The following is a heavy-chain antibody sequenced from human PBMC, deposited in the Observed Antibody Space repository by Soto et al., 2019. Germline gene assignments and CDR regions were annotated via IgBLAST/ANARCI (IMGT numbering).Heavy chain of an antibody. J-gene: IGHJ5*02. V-gene: IGHV4-34*01. CDR2: INHSEST. CDR1: GGSFSGYY. CDR3: ARVALIGYCSSTSCLNWFDP. D-gene: IGHD2-2*01. Sequence: PSETLSLTCAVYGGSFSGYYWSWIRQPPGKGLEWIGEINHSESTNYNPSLRIRVTISVGTSRNQFSLKLSSVTAADKAVYYCARVALIGYCSSTSCLNWFDPWGQGTLVTVS.